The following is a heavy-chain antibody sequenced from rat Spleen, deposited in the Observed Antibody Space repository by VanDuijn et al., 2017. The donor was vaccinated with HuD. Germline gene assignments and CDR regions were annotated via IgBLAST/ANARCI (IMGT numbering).Heavy chain of an antibody. CDR2: ISPSGGST. V-gene: IGHV5-31*01. D-gene: IGHD4-3*01. Sequence: EVQLVESGGGLVQPGRSLKLSCVASGFTFNNYWMTWIRQAPGKGLEWVASISPSGGSTYYRDSVKGRFTVSSDNAKSTLYLQMDSLRSEDTATYYCVRQETSGYSNWFTYWGQGTLVTVSS. CDR1: GFTFNNYW. J-gene: IGHJ3*01. CDR3: VRQETSGYSNWFTY.